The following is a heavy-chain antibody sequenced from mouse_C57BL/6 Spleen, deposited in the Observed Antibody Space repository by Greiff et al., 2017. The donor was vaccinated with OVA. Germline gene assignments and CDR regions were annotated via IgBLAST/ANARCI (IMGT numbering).Heavy chain of an antibody. CDR3: TSITTVVPSFYC. CDR2: IDTEDGDT. CDR1: GFNIKDYY. J-gene: IGHJ2*01. V-gene: IGHV14-1*01. D-gene: IGHD1-1*01. Sequence: DVQLQESGAELVRPGASVKLSCTASGFNIKDYYMHWVKQRPEQGPEWIGRIDTEDGDTEYAPTFQGKATMTADPASNTAYLQLSSLTSEDTAVYYCTSITTVVPSFYCWGQGATLTVSS.